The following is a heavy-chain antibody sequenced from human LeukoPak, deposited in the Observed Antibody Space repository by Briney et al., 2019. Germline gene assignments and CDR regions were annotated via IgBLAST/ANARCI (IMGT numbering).Heavy chain of an antibody. J-gene: IGHJ4*02. D-gene: IGHD6-13*01. Sequence: TSSETLSLTCAVSGGSISSGGYSWSWIRQPPGKGLEWIGYIYHSGSTYYNPSLKSRVTISVDRSKNQFSLKLSSVTAADTAVYYCARGVGGPTAAALDHWGQGTLVTVSS. V-gene: IGHV4-30-2*01. CDR1: GGSISSGGYS. CDR3: ARGVGGPTAAALDH. CDR2: IYHSGST.